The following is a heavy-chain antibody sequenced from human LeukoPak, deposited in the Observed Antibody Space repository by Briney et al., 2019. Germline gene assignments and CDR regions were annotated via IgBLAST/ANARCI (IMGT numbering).Heavy chain of an antibody. CDR1: GGSFSGYY. J-gene: IGHJ6*03. Sequence: SETLSLTCAVYGGSFSGYYWSWIRQPPGKGLEWIGEINHSGSTNYNPSLKSRVTISVDTSKNQFSLKLSSVTAADTAVYYCARNVWNNYYYMDVWGKGTTVTVSS. V-gene: IGHV4-34*01. D-gene: IGHD1/OR15-1a*01. CDR2: INHSGST. CDR3: ARNVWNNYYYMDV.